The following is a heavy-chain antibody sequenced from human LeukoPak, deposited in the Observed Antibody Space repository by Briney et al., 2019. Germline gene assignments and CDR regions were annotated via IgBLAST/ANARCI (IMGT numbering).Heavy chain of an antibody. V-gene: IGHV3-74*01. CDR3: ARGGVRIAAAGTDY. J-gene: IGHJ4*02. CDR2: INSDGSST. D-gene: IGHD6-13*01. Sequence: GGSLRLSCAASGFTFSSYWMHWVRQAPGKGLVWVSRINSDGSSTSYADSVKGRFTISRDNAENTLYLQMNSLRAEDTAVYYCARGGVRIAAAGTDYWGQGTLVTVSS. CDR1: GFTFSSYW.